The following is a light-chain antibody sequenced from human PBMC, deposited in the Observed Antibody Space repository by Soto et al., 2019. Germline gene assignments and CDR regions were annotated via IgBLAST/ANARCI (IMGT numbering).Light chain of an antibody. CDR2: DVS. J-gene: IGLJ1*01. CDR1: SSDVGGYNY. Sequence: QSALTQPASVSGSPGQSITISCTGTSSDVGGYNYVSWYQQHPGKAPKLMIYDVSNRPSGVSNRFSGSKSGNTASLTISGFQAEDEADYYCSSYTSSSTLEGVFGTGTKVPS. CDR3: SSYTSSSTLEGV. V-gene: IGLV2-14*01.